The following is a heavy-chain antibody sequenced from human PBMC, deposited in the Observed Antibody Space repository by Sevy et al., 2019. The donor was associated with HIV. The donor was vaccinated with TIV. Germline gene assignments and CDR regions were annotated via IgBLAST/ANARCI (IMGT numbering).Heavy chain of an antibody. D-gene: IGHD3-16*01. V-gene: IGHV1-58*01. CDR3: AAEDMTTFGGHLRVFDI. J-gene: IGHJ3*02. Sequence: ASVKVSCKTSGFTFSSSAVQWVRQVRGQRLEWIGWIVVGSDVTNYAQNFQERVTISRDVSTKTVYMDLTSLRSEDTAVYYCAAEDMTTFGGHLRVFDIWGQWTMVTVSS. CDR1: GFTFSSSA. CDR2: IVVGSDVT.